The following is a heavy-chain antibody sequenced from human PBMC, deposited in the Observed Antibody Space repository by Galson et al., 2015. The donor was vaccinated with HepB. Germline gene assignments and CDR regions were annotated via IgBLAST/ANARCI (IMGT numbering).Heavy chain of an antibody. D-gene: IGHD5-12*01. J-gene: IGHJ4*02. CDR3: ASYCGYVDY. V-gene: IGHV3-11*06. CDR1: GFTFSNYY. CDR2: ISNGSSYT. Sequence: SLRLSCAASGFTFSNYYMGWIRQAPGKGLEWVSYISNGSSYTNYADSVKGRFTISRDNAKNTLYLQMNSLRAEDTAVYYCASYCGYVDYWGQGTLVTVSS.